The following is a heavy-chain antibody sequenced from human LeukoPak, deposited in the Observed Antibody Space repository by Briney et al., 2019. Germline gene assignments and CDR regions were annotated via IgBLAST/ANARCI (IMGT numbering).Heavy chain of an antibody. J-gene: IGHJ4*02. CDR2: IKQDGSKK. Sequence: GGSLRLSCVASGFPFSSYWMTWVRQAPGKGLEWVANIKQDGSKKSYVDSVKGRFTISRDNAMNSLYLQMNSLRAEDTAIYYCTRVGYIDEGIDYWGQGTLVTASS. V-gene: IGHV3-7*04. CDR1: GFPFSSYW. D-gene: IGHD5-24*01. CDR3: TRVGYIDEGIDY.